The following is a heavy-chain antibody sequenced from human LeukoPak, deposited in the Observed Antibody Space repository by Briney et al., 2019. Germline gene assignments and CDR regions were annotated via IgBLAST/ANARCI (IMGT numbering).Heavy chain of an antibody. V-gene: IGHV1-2*02. Sequence: ASVKVSCKASGYTFTGYYMHWVRQAPGQGLEWMGWINPNSGGTNYAQKFQGRVTMTRDTSISTAYMELSRLRSDDTAVYYCARGLVNTYSSSWHYYYYGMDVWGQGTTVTVSS. CDR2: INPNSGGT. J-gene: IGHJ6*02. CDR3: ARGLVNTYSSSWHYYYYGMDV. CDR1: GYTFTGYY. D-gene: IGHD6-13*01.